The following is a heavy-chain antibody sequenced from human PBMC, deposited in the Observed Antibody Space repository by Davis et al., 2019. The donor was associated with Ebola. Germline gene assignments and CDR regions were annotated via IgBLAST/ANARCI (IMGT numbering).Heavy chain of an antibody. D-gene: IGHD1-26*01. CDR3: ARGPYSDWPLGAH. CDR1: GGPVSGHH. CDR2: FNHIGVT. V-gene: IGHV4-34*01. Sequence: PSETLSPTCAVYGGPVSGHHWTWIRQPPGQGLEWIGEFNHIGVTSYSPSLEGRITVSADTSKNEIYLKLNSVTAADTAVYYCARGPYSDWPLGAHWGQGTRVTVSS. J-gene: IGHJ1*01.